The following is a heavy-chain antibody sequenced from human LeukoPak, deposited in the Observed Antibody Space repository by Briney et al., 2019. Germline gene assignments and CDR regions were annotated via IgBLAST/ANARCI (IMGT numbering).Heavy chain of an antibody. D-gene: IGHD3-10*01. CDR1: GFSFSSYA. J-gene: IGHJ4*02. V-gene: IGHV3-23*01. CDR2: ISGSAVST. Sequence: GRSLRLSCAASGFSFSSYAMSWVRQAPGTGLEWVSAISGSAVSTYYADPVKGRFTISRDNSKNTLYLQMNSLRAEDTAVYYCAKDLGYYYGSGSWDYWGQGTLVTVSS. CDR3: AKDLGYYYGSGSWDY.